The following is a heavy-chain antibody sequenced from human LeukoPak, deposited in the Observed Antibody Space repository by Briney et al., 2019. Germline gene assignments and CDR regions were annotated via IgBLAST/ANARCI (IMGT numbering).Heavy chain of an antibody. CDR3: ASGGYYFDY. Sequence: ASETLSLTCTVSGGSISSSSYYWGWIRQPPGKGLEWIGSIYYSGSTYYNPSLKSRVTISVDTSKNQFSLKLSSVTAADTAVYYCASGGYYFDYWGQGTLVTVSS. CDR1: GGSISSSSYY. CDR2: IYYSGST. J-gene: IGHJ4*02. D-gene: IGHD3-10*01. V-gene: IGHV4-39*01.